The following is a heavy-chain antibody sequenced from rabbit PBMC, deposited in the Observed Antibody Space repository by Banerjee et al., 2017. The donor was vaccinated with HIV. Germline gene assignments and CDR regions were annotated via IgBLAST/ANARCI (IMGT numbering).Heavy chain of an antibody. CDR1: GFSFSSNYY. V-gene: IGHV1S40*01. CDR2: IATSTGNT. CDR3: ARGYAGSGYDIGDL. J-gene: IGHJ4*01. D-gene: IGHD8-1*01. Sequence: QSLEESGGDLVKPGASLTLTCTASGFSFSSNYYVCWVRQAPGKGLEWIACIATSTGNTYYATWAKGRFTISKTSSTTVTLQMTSLTAADTATYFCARGYAGSGYDIGDLWGQGTLVTVS.